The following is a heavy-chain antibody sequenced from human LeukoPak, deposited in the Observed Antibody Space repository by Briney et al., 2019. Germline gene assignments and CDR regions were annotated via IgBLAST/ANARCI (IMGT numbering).Heavy chain of an antibody. CDR1: GFSFEGYV. CDR3: VYGGSYYVA. D-gene: IGHD3-10*01. V-gene: IGHV3-43D*03. CDR2: ISVDGGSS. J-gene: IGHJ5*02. Sequence: HPGGSLRLSCAASGFSFEGYVMHWVRQVPGKGLEWVSVISVDGGSSYYVDSVKGRFTISRDNAKNSLYLQMNSLRAEDTAVYYCVYGGSYYVAWGQGILVTVSS.